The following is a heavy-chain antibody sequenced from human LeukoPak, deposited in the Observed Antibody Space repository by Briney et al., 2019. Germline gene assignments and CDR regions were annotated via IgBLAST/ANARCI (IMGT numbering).Heavy chain of an antibody. CDR1: GFTFSTFA. D-gene: IGHD1-1*01. CDR3: AKQRATGAGTDTRYFDY. V-gene: IGHV3-23*01. Sequence: PEGSLRLSCAASGFTFSTFAMSWVRQAPGKGLEWVSAINGNSHYTYHADSVTGRFTISRDNSKNTLYLQMHSLRTEDTAVYYCAKQRATGAGTDTRYFDYWGQGSLVTVSS. J-gene: IGHJ4*02. CDR2: INGNSHYT.